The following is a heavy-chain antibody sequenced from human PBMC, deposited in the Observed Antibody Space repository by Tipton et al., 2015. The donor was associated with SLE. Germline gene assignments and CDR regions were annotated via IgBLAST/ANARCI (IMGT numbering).Heavy chain of an antibody. V-gene: IGHV4-4*09. CDR1: GGSISSYY. CDR3: ARDSGLIAAHHPY. D-gene: IGHD6-6*01. Sequence: LRLSCTVSGGSISSYYWSWIRQPPGKGLEWIGYIYTSGSTNYNPSLKSRVTISVDTSKNQFSLKLSSVTAADTAVYYCARDSGLIAAHHPYWGQGTLVTVSS. CDR2: IYTSGST. J-gene: IGHJ4*02.